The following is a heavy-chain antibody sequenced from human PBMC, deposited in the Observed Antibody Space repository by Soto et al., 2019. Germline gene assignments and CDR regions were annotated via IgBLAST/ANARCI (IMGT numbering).Heavy chain of an antibody. Sequence: QGQLQQLGAGLLKPSETLSLTCAVYGGSFSGYYWSWIRQPPGKGLEWIGEINHSGSTNYNPSLKSRVTISVDTSKNQFTLKLSSVTAADTAVYYCARVAVTTFDYWGQGTLVTVSS. D-gene: IGHD4-17*01. CDR1: GGSFSGYY. CDR3: ARVAVTTFDY. CDR2: INHSGST. J-gene: IGHJ4*02. V-gene: IGHV4-34*01.